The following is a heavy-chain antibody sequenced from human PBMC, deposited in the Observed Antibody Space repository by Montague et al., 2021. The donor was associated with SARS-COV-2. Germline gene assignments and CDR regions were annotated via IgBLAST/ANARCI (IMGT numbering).Heavy chain of an antibody. V-gene: IGHV4-30-2*01. J-gene: IGHJ4*02. CDR3: ARDSRRYLGGFDY. CDR2: IYHSGST. D-gene: IGHD2-2*01. CDR1: GGSISIDTYS. Sequence: TLSLTCAVSGGSISIDTYSWNWIRQPPGKGLEWIGYIYHSGSTSYNPSLEGRVTISIDRSKNQFSLKLKSVTAADTAVYYCARDSRRYLGGFDYWGQGTLVTVSS.